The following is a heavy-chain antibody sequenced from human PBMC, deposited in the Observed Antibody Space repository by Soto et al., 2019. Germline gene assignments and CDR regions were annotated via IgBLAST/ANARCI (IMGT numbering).Heavy chain of an antibody. CDR3: AGVIAARPLGY. Sequence: QLQLQESGSGLVKPSQTLSLTCAVSGGSISSGGYSWRWIRQPPGKGLEWIGYIYHSGSTYYNPSLKSRVTISVDRSKNQFSLKLSSVTAADTAVYYCAGVIAARPLGYWGQGTLVTVSS. J-gene: IGHJ4*02. V-gene: IGHV4-30-2*01. CDR2: IYHSGST. D-gene: IGHD6-6*01. CDR1: GGSISSGGYS.